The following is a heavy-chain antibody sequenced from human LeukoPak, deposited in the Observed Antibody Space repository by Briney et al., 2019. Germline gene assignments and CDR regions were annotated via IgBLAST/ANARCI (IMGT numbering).Heavy chain of an antibody. D-gene: IGHD3-9*01. J-gene: IGHJ5*02. CDR2: ISGSGGSI. Sequence: GGSLRLSCAASGFTFSGYAMSWVRQAPGKGLEWVSAISGSGGSIYYADSVKGRFTISRDNSKNTLYLQMNSLRAEDTAVYYCVNPLRYFDWLTPPINNWFDPWGQGTLVTVSS. CDR3: VNPLRYFDWLTPPINNWFDP. V-gene: IGHV3-23*01. CDR1: GFTFSGYA.